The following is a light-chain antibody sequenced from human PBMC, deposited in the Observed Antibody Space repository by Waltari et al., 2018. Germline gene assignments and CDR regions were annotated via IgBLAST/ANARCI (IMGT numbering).Light chain of an antibody. V-gene: IGLV3-27*01. CDR1: VLAKKY. J-gene: IGLJ2*01. CDR3: YSAADNSVV. CDR2: KDS. Sequence: SYELTQPSSVSVSPGQTARITCPGAVLAKKYARWFQQKPGQAPVLVIYKDSERPSGIPERFSGSSSGTTVTLTISGAQVEDEADYYCYSAADNSVVFGGGTKLTVL.